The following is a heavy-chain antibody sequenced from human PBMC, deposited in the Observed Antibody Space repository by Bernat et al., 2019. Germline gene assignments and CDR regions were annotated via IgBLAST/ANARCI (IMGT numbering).Heavy chain of an antibody. CDR2: ISGSGVST. Sequence: EVQLLESGGGLVQPGGSLRLSCAASGFTFSSYAMSWVRQAPGKGLEWVSAISGSGVSTAYADYVRGRFTISRDNSKNTLYLQMNSLRAEDTAVYYCAKSHSGYEKGGLDYWGQGTLVTVSS. V-gene: IGHV3-23*01. CDR3: AKSHSGYEKGGLDY. J-gene: IGHJ4*02. CDR1: GFTFSSYA. D-gene: IGHD5-12*01.